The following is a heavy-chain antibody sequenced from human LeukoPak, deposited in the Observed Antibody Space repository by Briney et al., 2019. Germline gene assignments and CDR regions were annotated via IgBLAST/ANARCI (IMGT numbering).Heavy chain of an antibody. CDR2: ISYDGSNK. CDR3: AKDQSPYCGGDCYPTFDY. J-gene: IGHJ4*02. V-gene: IGHV3-30*18. CDR1: GFTFSSYG. Sequence: GGSLRLSCAASGFTFSSYGMHWVRQAPGKGLEWVAVISYDGSNKYYADSEKGRFTISRDNSKNTLYLQMNSLRAEDTAVYYCAKDQSPYCGGDCYPTFDYWGQGTLVTVSS. D-gene: IGHD2-21*02.